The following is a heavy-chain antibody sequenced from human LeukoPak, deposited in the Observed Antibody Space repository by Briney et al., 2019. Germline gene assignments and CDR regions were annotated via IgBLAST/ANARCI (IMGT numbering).Heavy chain of an antibody. Sequence: GSLLLSCAASGFTFSSYAMTWVRPAPGKGLAWVSSISNSDGSTYYADSVKGRFTIPRDNSKNTVYLHMDSLRVEDTAIYYCARGALIPDFRGQGTLVTVSS. J-gene: IGHJ4*02. CDR1: GFTFSSYA. D-gene: IGHD2-21*01. CDR3: ARGALIPDF. V-gene: IGHV3-23*01. CDR2: ISNSDGST.